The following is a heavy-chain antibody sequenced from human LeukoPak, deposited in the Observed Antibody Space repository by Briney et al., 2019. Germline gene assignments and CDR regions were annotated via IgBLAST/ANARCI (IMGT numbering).Heavy chain of an antibody. CDR3: ARHSTKYSSSPFDY. CDR1: GYSISSGYY. J-gene: IGHJ4*02. V-gene: IGHV4-38-2*02. CDR2: IYHSGST. D-gene: IGHD6-6*01. Sequence: PSETLSLTCTVSGYSISSGYYWGWIRQPPGKGLEWIGSIYHSGSTYYNPSLKSRVTISVDTSKNQFSLKLSSVTAADTAVYYCARHSTKYSSSPFDYWGQGTLVTVSS.